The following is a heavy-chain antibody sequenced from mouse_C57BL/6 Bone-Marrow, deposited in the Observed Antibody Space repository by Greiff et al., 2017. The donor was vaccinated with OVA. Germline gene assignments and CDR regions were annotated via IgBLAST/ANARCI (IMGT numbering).Heavy chain of an antibody. CDR2: IYPGDGDT. CDR1: GYAFSSYW. CDR3: ARANGDVGWYFDV. J-gene: IGHJ1*03. D-gene: IGHD4-1*01. V-gene: IGHV1-80*01. Sequence: QVQLKQSGAELVKPGASVKISCKASGYAFSSYWMNWVKQRPGKGLEWIGQIYPGDGDTNYNGKFKGKATLTADKSSSTSYMQLSSLTSEDSAVYFCARANGDVGWYFDVWGTGTTVTVSS.